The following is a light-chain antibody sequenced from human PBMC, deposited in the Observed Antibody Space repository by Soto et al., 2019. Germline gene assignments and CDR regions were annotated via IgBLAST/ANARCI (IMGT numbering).Light chain of an antibody. CDR1: SSDVGGYDY. Sequence: QSALTQPPSASGSPGQSVTMSCSGTSSDVGGYDYVSWYQQHPGKAPKLMIYEVSKRPSGVPDRFFGSKSGNTASLTVSGLQADDEAGYYCSSFAGTSNFVVFGGGTKLTVL. CDR3: SSFAGTSNFVV. CDR2: EVS. V-gene: IGLV2-8*01. J-gene: IGLJ2*01.